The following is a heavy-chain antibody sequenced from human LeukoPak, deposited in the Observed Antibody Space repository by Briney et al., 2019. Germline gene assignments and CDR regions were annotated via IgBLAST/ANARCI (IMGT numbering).Heavy chain of an antibody. Sequence: GGSLRLSCAASGFTFSSYSMNWVRQAPGKGLEWVSGISPSGDIKYYVDSVKGRFTVSRDNSKNTLYLQIDSLRAEDTAVYYCASGYSSSAGGYWGQGTLVTVSS. D-gene: IGHD6-6*01. V-gene: IGHV3-23*01. J-gene: IGHJ4*02. CDR2: ISPSGDIK. CDR3: ASGYSSSAGGY. CDR1: GFTFSSYS.